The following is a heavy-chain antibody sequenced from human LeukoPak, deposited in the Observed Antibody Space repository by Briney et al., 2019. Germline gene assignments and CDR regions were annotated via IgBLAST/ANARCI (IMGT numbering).Heavy chain of an antibody. CDR1: GFTFSDYW. D-gene: IGHD4-17*01. CDR2: IKQDGSEK. CDR3: AKDPSEDYGDYVVWFDP. J-gene: IGHJ5*02. Sequence: PGGSLRLSCAASGFTFSDYWLSWVRQAPGEGLEWVAHIKQDGSEKYYVDSVKGRFTISRDNAKNSLYLEMNSLRAEDTAVYYCAKDPSEDYGDYVVWFDPWGQGTLVTVSS. V-gene: IGHV3-7*01.